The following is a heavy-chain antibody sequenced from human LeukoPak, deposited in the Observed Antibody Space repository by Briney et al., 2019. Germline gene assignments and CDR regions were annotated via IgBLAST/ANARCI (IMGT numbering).Heavy chain of an antibody. CDR1: GGTFSSYA. CDR2: IIPIFGTA. Sequence: SVKVSCKASGGTFSSYAISWVRQAPGQGLEWMGGIIPIFGTANYAQKFQGRVTITADKSTSTAYMELRSLRSDDTAVYYCARDLYSRRMNYYGSGSFFAYWGQGTLVTVSS. CDR3: ARDLYSRRMNYYGSGSFFAY. D-gene: IGHD3-10*01. J-gene: IGHJ4*02. V-gene: IGHV1-69*06.